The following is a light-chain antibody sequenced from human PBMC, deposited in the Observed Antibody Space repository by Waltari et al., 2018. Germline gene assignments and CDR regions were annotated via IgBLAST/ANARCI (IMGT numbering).Light chain of an antibody. CDR1: QGISSY. J-gene: IGKJ2*01. CDR2: AAS. Sequence: DIQLTQSPYFLSASVGDSVTITCRASQGISSYLAWYQQKPGKAPKLLIYAASTLQSGVPSRFSGSGSGTEFTLTISSLQPEDFATYYCQQLNSYPHTFGQGTKLEIK. CDR3: QQLNSYPHT. V-gene: IGKV1-9*01.